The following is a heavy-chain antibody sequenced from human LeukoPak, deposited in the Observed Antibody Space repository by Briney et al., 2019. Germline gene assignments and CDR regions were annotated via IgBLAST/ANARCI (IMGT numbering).Heavy chain of an antibody. J-gene: IGHJ4*02. CDR3: ATGETLDPFDY. CDR2: IGSSSSYI. D-gene: IGHD3-3*02. CDR1: GFTFSSYW. Sequence: GGSLRLSCAASGFTFSSYWMTWVRQAPGKGLEWVSSIGSSSSYIYYADSVKGRFTISRDNAKNSLYLQMNSLRAEDTAVYYCATGETLDPFDYWGQGTLVTVSS. V-gene: IGHV3-21*01.